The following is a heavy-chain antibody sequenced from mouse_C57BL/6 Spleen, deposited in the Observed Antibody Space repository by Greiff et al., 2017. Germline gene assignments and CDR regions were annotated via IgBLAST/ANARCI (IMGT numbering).Heavy chain of an antibody. CDR2: IDPSDSYT. CDR1: GYTFTSYW. D-gene: IGHD1-1*01. CDR3: EIITTVGARAMDY. V-gene: IGHV1-69*01. Sequence: VQLQQPGAELVMPGASVKLSCKASGYTFTSYWMHWVKQRPGQGLEWIGEIDPSDSYTNYNQKFKGKSTLTVDKSSSTAYMQLSSLTSEDSAVYYCEIITTVGARAMDYWGQGTSVTVSS. J-gene: IGHJ4*01.